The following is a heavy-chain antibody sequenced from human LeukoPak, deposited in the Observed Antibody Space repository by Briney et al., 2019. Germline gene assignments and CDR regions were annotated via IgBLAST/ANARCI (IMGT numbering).Heavy chain of an antibody. CDR2: IYYSGSP. CDR3: ARIDIVVVPAAIYYYMDV. J-gene: IGHJ6*03. V-gene: IGHV4-59*01. Sequence: SSETLSLTCTVAGDSISSYYWSWIRQPPGKGLKWIGYIYYSGSPNYNPSLKSRVTLSVDTPKHQFSLKLSFVTAADTAVYYCARIDIVVVPAAIYYYMDVWGKGITVTVSS. CDR1: GDSISSYY. D-gene: IGHD2-2*01.